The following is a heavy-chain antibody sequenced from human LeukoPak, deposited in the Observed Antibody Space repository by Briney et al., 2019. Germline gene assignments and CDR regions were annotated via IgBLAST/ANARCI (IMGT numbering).Heavy chain of an antibody. CDR1: GFTFSAFA. CDR3: VKGSRTDYDTKGYYDFFDY. CDR2: IGDSGERT. J-gene: IGHJ4*02. Sequence: SGGSLRLSCLASGFTFSAFAMSWVRQTPGKGLEWVSAIGDSGERTYYADSVKGRFTISRDNSKNTLSLQMNSLRAEDTAVYHCVKGSRTDYDTKGYYDFFDYWGQGALVTVSS. D-gene: IGHD3-22*01. V-gene: IGHV3-23*01.